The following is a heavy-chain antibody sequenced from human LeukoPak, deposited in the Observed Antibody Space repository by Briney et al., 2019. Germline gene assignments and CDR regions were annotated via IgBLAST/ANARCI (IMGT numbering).Heavy chain of an antibody. CDR1: GFTFSSYS. D-gene: IGHD2/OR15-2a*01. Sequence: GGSLRLSCAASGFTFSSYSMNWVRQAPGKGLEWVSSISSSSSYIYYADSVKGRFTISRDNAKNSLYLQMNSLRAEDTAVYYCARDVLHTPFDYWGQGTLATVSS. V-gene: IGHV3-21*01. CDR2: ISSSSSYI. J-gene: IGHJ4*02. CDR3: ARDVLHTPFDY.